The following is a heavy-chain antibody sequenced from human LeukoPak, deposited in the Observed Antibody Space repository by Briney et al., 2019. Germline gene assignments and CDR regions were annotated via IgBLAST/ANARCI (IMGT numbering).Heavy chain of an antibody. CDR1: GFTFDDYA. D-gene: IGHD6-19*01. V-gene: IGHV3-9*01. Sequence: PGRSLRLSCAASGFTFDDYAMHWVRQAPGKGLEWVSGISWNSGSIGYADSVKGRFTISRDNAKNSLYLQMNSLRAEDTALHYCAKEGSGWYVDYWGQGTLVTVSS. CDR3: AKEGSGWYVDY. CDR2: ISWNSGSI. J-gene: IGHJ4*02.